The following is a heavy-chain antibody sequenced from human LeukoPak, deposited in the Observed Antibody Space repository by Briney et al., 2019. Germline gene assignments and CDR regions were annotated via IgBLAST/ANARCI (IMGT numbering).Heavy chain of an antibody. J-gene: IGHJ4*02. Sequence: PSETLSLTCVVSGDSVSSFHWNWIRQLPGKGLEWIGCLSYTGKTDYNPSLASRVTLSLDTSKNQGFSLRLRSVTAADTAVYYCSEGYFEPFDHWGQGILVPVSS. CDR3: SEGYFEPFDH. V-gene: IGHV4-59*02. CDR2: LSYTGKT. D-gene: IGHD2/OR15-2a*01. CDR1: GDSVSSFH.